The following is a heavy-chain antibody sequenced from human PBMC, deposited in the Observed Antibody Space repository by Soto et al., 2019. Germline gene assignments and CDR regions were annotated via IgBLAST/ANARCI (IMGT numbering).Heavy chain of an antibody. Sequence: PSETLSLTCAVYGGSFSGYYWSWIRQPPGKGLEWIGEINHSGSTNYNPSLKSRVTISVDTSKNQFSLKLSSVTAADTAVYYCAREPITGTKFLWGQGTLVTVSS. CDR3: AREPITGTKFL. CDR2: INHSGST. J-gene: IGHJ4*02. D-gene: IGHD1-7*01. V-gene: IGHV4-34*01. CDR1: GGSFSGYY.